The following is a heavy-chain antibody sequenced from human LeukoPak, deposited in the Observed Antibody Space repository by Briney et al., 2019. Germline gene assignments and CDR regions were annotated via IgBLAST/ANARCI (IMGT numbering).Heavy chain of an antibody. CDR1: GFTFSDYW. CDR3: ARDGTAAGLYFDL. CDR2: IRQDGGEK. D-gene: IGHD6-13*01. V-gene: IGHV3-7*01. J-gene: IGHJ4*02. Sequence: GGSLRLSCAVSGFTFSDYWMNWVRQAPGKGLEWVASIRQDGGEKSYVDSVKGRLTISRDNTKHSLSLQMSSLRAEDTGVYYCARDGTAAGLYFDLWGQGTLVTVSS.